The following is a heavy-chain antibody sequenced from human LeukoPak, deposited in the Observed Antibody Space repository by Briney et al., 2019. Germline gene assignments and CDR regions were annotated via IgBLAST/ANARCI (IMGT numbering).Heavy chain of an antibody. CDR2: ISGSGGST. Sequence: GGSLTLSCAASGFTFSTCAMGWVRQAPGKGLGWFSAISGSGGSTFYAYSVKGRFTISRDNYKNTVYLQMSGLRAEDTSLHYCAKAHCSPTSCSRIDYWGQGTLVTVSS. CDR3: AKAHCSPTSCSRIDY. D-gene: IGHD2-2*01. V-gene: IGHV3-23*01. CDR1: GFTFSTCA. J-gene: IGHJ4*02.